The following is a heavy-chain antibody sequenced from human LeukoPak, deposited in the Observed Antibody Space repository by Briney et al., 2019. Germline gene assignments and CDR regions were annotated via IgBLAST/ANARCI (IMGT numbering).Heavy chain of an antibody. CDR2: IYYSGST. J-gene: IGHJ4*02. V-gene: IGHV4-59*01. Sequence: NPSETLSLTCTVSGGSISSYYWRWIRQPPGKGLEWIGYIYYSGSTNYNPSLKSRVTISVDTSKNQFSLKLSSVTAPDTAVYYCARGFVGRGWFPTFVYWGQGTLGTVSS. D-gene: IGHD6-19*01. CDR1: GGSISSYY. CDR3: ARGFVGRGWFPTFVY.